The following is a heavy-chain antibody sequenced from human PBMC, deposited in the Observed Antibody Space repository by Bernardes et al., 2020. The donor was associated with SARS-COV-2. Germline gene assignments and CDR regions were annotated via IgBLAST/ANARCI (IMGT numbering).Heavy chain of an antibody. D-gene: IGHD3-3*01. V-gene: IGHV1-8*01. CDR1: GYTFTSYD. CDR3: ARQMSYDFWSGEYGMDV. Sequence: ASVKVSCKASGYTFTSYDINWVRQATGQGLEWMGWMNPNSGNTGYAQKFQGRVTMTRNTSISTAYMELSSLRSEDTAVYYCARQMSYDFWSGEYGMDVWGQGTTVTVSS. J-gene: IGHJ6*02. CDR2: MNPNSGNT.